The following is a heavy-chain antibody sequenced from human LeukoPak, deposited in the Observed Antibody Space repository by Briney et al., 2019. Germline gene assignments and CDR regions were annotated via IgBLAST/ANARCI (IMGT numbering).Heavy chain of an antibody. D-gene: IGHD5-18*01. CDR1: GYTFTSYY. J-gene: IGHJ4*02. Sequence: ASVKVSCKASGYTFTSYYMHWVRQAPGQGLEWMGIINPSGGSTSYAQNFQGRVTMTRDTSTSTVYMELSSLRSEDTAVYYCARDRLLDTAMVGLIDYWGQGTLVTVSS. V-gene: IGHV1-46*01. CDR3: ARDRLLDTAMVGLIDY. CDR2: INPSGGST.